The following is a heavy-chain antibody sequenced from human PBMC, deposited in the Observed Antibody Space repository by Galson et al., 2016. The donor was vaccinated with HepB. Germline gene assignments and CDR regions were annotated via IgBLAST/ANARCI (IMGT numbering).Heavy chain of an antibody. J-gene: IGHJ4*02. CDR3: ARDNGRDGYEIPLYFDC. D-gene: IGHD5-24*01. CDR2: ISSSGSTK. V-gene: IGHV3-11*01. Sequence: SLRLSCAASGFTFSDYYMSWIRQAPGKGLEWVSYISSSGSTKYYADSVKGRFTVSRDNAKNSLYLQMNSLRADDTAVYYCARDNGRDGYEIPLYFDCWGQGTLVTVSS. CDR1: GFTFSDYY.